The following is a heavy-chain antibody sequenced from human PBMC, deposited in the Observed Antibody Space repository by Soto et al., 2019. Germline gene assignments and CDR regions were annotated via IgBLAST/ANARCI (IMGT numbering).Heavy chain of an antibody. CDR3: ARDPAAAGSSFDY. J-gene: IGHJ4*02. CDR2: IWYDGSNK. CDR1: GFTFSSYG. Sequence: QVQLVESGGGVVQPGRSLRLSCAASGFTFSSYGMHWVRQAPGKGLEWVAVIWYDGSNKYYADSVKGRFTISRDNSKNTRYLQMNSLRAEDTAVYYCARDPAAAGSSFDYWGQGTLVTVSS. V-gene: IGHV3-33*01. D-gene: IGHD6-13*01.